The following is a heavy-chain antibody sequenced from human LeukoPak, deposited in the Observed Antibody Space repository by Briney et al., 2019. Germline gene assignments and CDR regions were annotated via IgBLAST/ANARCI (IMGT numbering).Heavy chain of an antibody. Sequence: PSETLSLTCAVSGGSISSSNWWSWVRQPPGKGLEWIGEIHHSGSTNYNPSLKSRVTISVDKSKNQFSLKLSSVTAADTAVYYCASILWDSSGWRIDSWGQGTLVTVSS. CDR2: IHHSGST. CDR3: ASILWDSSGWRIDS. V-gene: IGHV4-4*02. J-gene: IGHJ4*02. CDR1: GGSISSSNW. D-gene: IGHD6-19*01.